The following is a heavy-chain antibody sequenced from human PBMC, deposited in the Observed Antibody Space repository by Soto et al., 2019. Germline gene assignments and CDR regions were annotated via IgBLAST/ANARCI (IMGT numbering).Heavy chain of an antibody. Sequence: SETLSLTWRVSGYSLSSGYYWCLMRQSPGKGLEWIGSIYHSGSTYYNPSLKSRVTMSVDTSKNQFSLKLTSVTAADTAVYYCARGGIEVVGVVPHWFDPWGQGTLVTVSS. V-gene: IGHV4-38-2*02. D-gene: IGHD2-15*01. CDR2: IYHSGST. CDR1: GYSLSSGYY. J-gene: IGHJ5*02. CDR3: ARGGIEVVGVVPHWFDP.